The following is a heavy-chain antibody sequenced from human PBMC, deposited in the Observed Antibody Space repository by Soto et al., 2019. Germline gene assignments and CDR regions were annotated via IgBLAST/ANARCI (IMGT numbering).Heavy chain of an antibody. V-gene: IGHV3-11*01. J-gene: IGHJ4*02. CDR1: GFTFSDYY. D-gene: IGHD2-2*01. CDR3: ARAPSGSGGSTSCYDY. CDR2: ITSSGSIM. Sequence: GGSLRLSCTASGFTFSDYYMSWIRQATGKGLECLSYITSSGSIMYYADSVKGRFTVSRDNAKNSLYLQMSSLRADDTAVYYCARAPSGSGGSTSCYDYWGLGTLVTVSS.